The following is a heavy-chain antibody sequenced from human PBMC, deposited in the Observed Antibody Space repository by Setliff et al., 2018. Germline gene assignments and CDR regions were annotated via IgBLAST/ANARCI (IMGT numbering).Heavy chain of an antibody. CDR2: ISPYSGKT. CDR1: GYNFITLG. Sequence: ASVKVSCKTSGYNFITLGINWVRQAPGQGLEWVGWISPYSGKTDYAQKFQDRVIMTMDSATTTAYMELKTLTSDDTAVYYCARGRGPDIVVTIPGDYWGQGTQVTVSS. V-gene: IGHV1-18*01. J-gene: IGHJ4*02. D-gene: IGHD2-15*01. CDR3: ARGRGPDIVVTIPGDY.